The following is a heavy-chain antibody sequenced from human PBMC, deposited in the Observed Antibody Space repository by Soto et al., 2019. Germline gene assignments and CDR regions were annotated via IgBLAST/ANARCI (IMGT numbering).Heavy chain of an antibody. Sequence: SETLSLTCAVSGGSISRGEYSWSWIRQPPGKGLEWIGYIYHSGYTYSNPSLKSRVTMSIDRSKNQFSLKLSSMTAADTAVYYCARGLHSFGLDVWGQGTTVTVS. V-gene: IGHV4-30-2*01. J-gene: IGHJ6*02. CDR2: IYHSGYT. CDR3: ARGLHSFGLDV. D-gene: IGHD4-17*01. CDR1: GGSISRGEYS.